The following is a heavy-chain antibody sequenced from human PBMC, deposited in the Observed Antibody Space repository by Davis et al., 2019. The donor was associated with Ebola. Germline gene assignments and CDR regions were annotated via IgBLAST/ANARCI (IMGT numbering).Heavy chain of an antibody. CDR2: ISGSGGST. J-gene: IGHJ4*02. V-gene: IGHV3-23*01. Sequence: GESLKISCAASGFTFSSYAMSWVRQAPGKGLEWVSSISGSGGSTYYADSVKGRFTISRDNSKNTLYLQMNSLRADDTAVYYCAKDLVVVAATESYWGQGTLVTVSS. CDR1: GFTFSSYA. D-gene: IGHD2-15*01. CDR3: AKDLVVVAATESY.